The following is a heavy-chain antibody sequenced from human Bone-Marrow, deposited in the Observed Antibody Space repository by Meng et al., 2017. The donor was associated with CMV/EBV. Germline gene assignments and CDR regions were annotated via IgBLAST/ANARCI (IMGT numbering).Heavy chain of an antibody. CDR2: IYPGDSYT. Sequence: GESLKISCQGSGYSFTSYWIGWVRQMPGKGLEWMGIIYPGDSYTRYSPSFHGQVTISSDKSISTAYLQWSSLKPSDPAMYYCARQKVVPAAPDYWGQGTLVTVSS. J-gene: IGHJ4*02. D-gene: IGHD2-2*01. V-gene: IGHV5-51*01. CDR3: ARQKVVPAAPDY. CDR1: GYSFTSYW.